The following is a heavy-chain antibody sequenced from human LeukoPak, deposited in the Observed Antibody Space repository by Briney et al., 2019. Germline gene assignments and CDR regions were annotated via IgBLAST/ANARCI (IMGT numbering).Heavy chain of an antibody. CDR3: AKDGDYYDSDGYSSFFDY. J-gene: IGHJ4*02. CDR1: RFIFSSYA. D-gene: IGHD3-22*01. Sequence: GGSLRLFCVASRFIFSSYAMGWVRQAPGKGLEWVSSISGGGETTYYADSVKGRFTISRDNSKHTLSLQMNSLRVEDTVVYYCAKDGDYYDSDGYSSFFDYWGQGTLVTVSS. V-gene: IGHV3-23*01. CDR2: ISGGGETT.